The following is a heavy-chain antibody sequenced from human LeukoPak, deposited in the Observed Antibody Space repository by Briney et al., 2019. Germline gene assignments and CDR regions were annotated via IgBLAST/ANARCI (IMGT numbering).Heavy chain of an antibody. CDR1: GFTFSSYA. D-gene: IGHD2-2*01. V-gene: IGHV3-23*01. J-gene: IGHJ4*02. Sequence: GGSLRLSCAASGFTFSSYAMSWVRQAPGKGLEWVSAISGSGGSTYYADSVKGRFTISRDNSKNTPYLQMNSLRAEDTAVYYCAKEGYQLLLVGRGPRPGGFDYWGQGTLVTVSS. CDR3: AKEGYQLLLVGRGPRPGGFDY. CDR2: ISGSGGST.